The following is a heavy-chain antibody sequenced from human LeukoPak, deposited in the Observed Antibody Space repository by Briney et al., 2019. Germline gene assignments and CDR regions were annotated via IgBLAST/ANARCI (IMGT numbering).Heavy chain of an antibody. CDR3: ARGLRFGD. D-gene: IGHD2-21*01. Sequence: GGSLRLSCAASGFTFSSYRMNWVRQAPGKGLEWVSSITGSSTSISYADSVKGRFTISRDNAKNLSYLQMNSLRAEDAAVYYCARGLRFGDWGQGALVTVSS. CDR1: GFTFSSYR. V-gene: IGHV3-21*01. J-gene: IGHJ5*02. CDR2: ITGSSTSI.